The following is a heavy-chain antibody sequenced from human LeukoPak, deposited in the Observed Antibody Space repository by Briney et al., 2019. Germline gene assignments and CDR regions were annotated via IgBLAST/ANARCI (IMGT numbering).Heavy chain of an antibody. J-gene: IGHJ3*02. V-gene: IGHV4-39*07. CDR3: ARACGGDCYGAFDI. D-gene: IGHD2-21*02. Sequence: SETLSLTCTVSGGSISSGGYYWRWIRQPPGKGLEWIGEINHSGSTNYNPSLKSRVTISVDTSKNQFSLKLSSVTAADTAVYYCARACGGDCYGAFDIWGQGTMVTVSS. CDR1: GGSISSGGYY. CDR2: INHSGST.